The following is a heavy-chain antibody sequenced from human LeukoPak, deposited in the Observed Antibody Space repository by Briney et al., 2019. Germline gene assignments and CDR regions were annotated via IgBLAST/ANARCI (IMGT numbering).Heavy chain of an antibody. CDR2: IYSGGST. J-gene: IGHJ6*03. Sequence: SSQTLSLTCTVSGDSISSGTYYFPWIRQPAGKGLEWIGRIYSGGSTYYHPSLKSRVTISLDTSKNQFSLKLSSVTAADTAVYYCASRGFASGYCSRNSCYDYYFYYMDVWGKGTTVTVSS. V-gene: IGHV4-61*02. D-gene: IGHD2-2*03. CDR1: GDSISSGTYY. CDR3: ASRGFASGYCSRNSCYDYYFYYMDV.